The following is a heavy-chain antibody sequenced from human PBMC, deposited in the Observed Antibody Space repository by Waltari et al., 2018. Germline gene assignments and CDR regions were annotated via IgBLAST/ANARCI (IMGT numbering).Heavy chain of an antibody. V-gene: IGHV4-31*03. J-gene: IGHJ4*02. Sequence: QVQLQESGPGLVKPSQNLSLTCTVSGGHISSGGYYWSWIRQHPGKGLEWMGYIYYSGTTYYNPSLKSRITISVDTSKNLFSLKLSSVTAADTAVYYCARDNGDSSVDYWGQGTLVTVSS. CDR3: ARDNGDSSVDY. CDR2: IYYSGTT. D-gene: IGHD3-22*01. CDR1: GGHISSGGYY.